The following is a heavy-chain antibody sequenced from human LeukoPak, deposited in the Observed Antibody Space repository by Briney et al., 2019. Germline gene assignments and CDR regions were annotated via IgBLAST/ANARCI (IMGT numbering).Heavy chain of an antibody. CDR2: IYYSGST. D-gene: IGHD6-13*01. CDR3: ARAKQQLANHDAFDI. J-gene: IGHJ3*02. CDR1: GGSISSSSYY. V-gene: IGHV4-39*07. Sequence: SETLSLTCTVSGGSISSSSYYWGWIRQPPGKGLEWIGSIYYSGSTYYNPSLKSRVTISVDKSKNQFSLKLSSVTAADTAVYYCARAKQQLANHDAFDIWGQGTMVTVSS.